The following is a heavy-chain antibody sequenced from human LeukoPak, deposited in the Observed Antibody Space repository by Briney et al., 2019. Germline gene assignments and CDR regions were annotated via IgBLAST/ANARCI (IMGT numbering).Heavy chain of an antibody. CDR1: GGSFSNYY. V-gene: IGHV4-59*08. Sequence: SETLSLTCTVSGGSFSNYYWSWIRQPPGKGLEWIGYIYYSGSTNYNPSLKSRVTISVDTSKNQFSLNLSSVTAADTAVYYCARHPTALVSYGFDPWGQGTLVTVSS. D-gene: IGHD5-18*01. J-gene: IGHJ5*02. CDR3: ARHPTALVSYGFDP. CDR2: IYYSGST.